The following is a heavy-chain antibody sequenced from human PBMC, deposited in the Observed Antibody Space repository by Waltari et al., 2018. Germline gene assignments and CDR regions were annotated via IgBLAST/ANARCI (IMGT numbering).Heavy chain of an antibody. CDR2: ISYNGRNI. Sequence: QVQLVESGGGVVQPGRSLRLSCAASEFTFRSSAMHWVRQAPGKGLEWVAVISYNGRNIYYVDSVKGRFTISRDNSNKTLYLQMNSLRPEDTAVYYCARDYCDRTNCHGMDVWGQGTTVTVSS. CDR3: ARDYCDRTNCHGMDV. D-gene: IGHD3-22*01. J-gene: IGHJ6*02. V-gene: IGHV3-30*04. CDR1: EFTFRSSA.